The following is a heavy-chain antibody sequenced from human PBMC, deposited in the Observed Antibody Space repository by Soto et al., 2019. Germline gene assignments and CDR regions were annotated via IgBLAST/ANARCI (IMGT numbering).Heavy chain of an antibody. J-gene: IGHJ4*02. D-gene: IGHD6-19*01. Sequence: VAVIWHDGSNKYYADSVKGRFTISRDNSKNTLYLQMNSLRAEDTAVYYCARDRYSSGWYDFDYWGQGTLVTVSS. CDR2: IWHDGSNK. CDR3: ARDRYSSGWYDFDY. V-gene: IGHV3-33*01.